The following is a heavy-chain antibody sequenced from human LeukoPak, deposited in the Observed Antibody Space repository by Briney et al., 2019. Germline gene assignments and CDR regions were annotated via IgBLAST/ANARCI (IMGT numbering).Heavy chain of an antibody. J-gene: IGHJ5*02. D-gene: IGHD2-21*02. CDR1: GFTFSSYS. CDR2: ISSSSSYI. Sequence: GGSLRLSCAASGFTFSSYSMNWVRQAPGKGLEWVSSISSSSSYICYADSVKGRFTISRDNAKNSLYLQMNSLRAEDTAVYYCARDVVTAISWFDPWGQGTLVTVSS. V-gene: IGHV3-21*01. CDR3: ARDVVTAISWFDP.